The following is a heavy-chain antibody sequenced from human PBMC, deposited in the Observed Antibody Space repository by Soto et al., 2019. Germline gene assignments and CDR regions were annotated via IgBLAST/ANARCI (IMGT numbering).Heavy chain of an antibody. CDR3: ARFRGDGYSNF. V-gene: IGHV3-11*01. D-gene: IGHD3-22*01. Sequence: GGSLRLSCAASGFTLSDYYMTWIRQAPGKGLEWVSDISISGTTIHYADSVRGRFTISRDNAKNSLWLQMNTLRAEDTAVYYCARFRGDGYSNFWGQGTLVTVSS. J-gene: IGHJ4*02. CDR2: ISISGTTI. CDR1: GFTLSDYY.